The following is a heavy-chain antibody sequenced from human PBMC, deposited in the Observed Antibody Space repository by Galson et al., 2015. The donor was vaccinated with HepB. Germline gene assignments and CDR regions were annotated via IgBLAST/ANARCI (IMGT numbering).Heavy chain of an antibody. J-gene: IGHJ6*02. CDR2: ISYDGSNK. V-gene: IGHV3-30*03. CDR1: GFTFSSYG. CDR3: ATLAVAGTFGLELYGMDV. Sequence: SLRLSCAASGFTFSSYGMHWVRQAPGKGQEWVAVISYDGSNKYYADTVKGRFTISRDNSKNTLYLQMNSLRAEDTAVYYCATLAVAGTFGLELYGMDVWGQGTTVTVSS. D-gene: IGHD6-19*01.